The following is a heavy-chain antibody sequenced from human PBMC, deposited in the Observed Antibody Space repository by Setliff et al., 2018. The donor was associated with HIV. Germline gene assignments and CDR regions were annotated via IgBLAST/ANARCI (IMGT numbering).Heavy chain of an antibody. V-gene: IGHV4-31*03. CDR3: ARDDYGGNAPFDY. J-gene: IGHJ4*02. CDR1: GGSISRVGYY. D-gene: IGHD4-17*01. CDR2: ITYSGST. Sequence: LSLTCSVSGGSISRVGYYWSWIRQHPGKGLEWIGYITYSGSTYYNPSLMSRVSISPDTSKNQFSLKLSSVTAADTAVYYCARDDYGGNAPFDYWGQGTLVTVSS.